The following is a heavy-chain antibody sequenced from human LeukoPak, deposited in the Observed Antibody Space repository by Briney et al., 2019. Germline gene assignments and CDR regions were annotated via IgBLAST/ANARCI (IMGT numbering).Heavy chain of an antibody. CDR3: ARAPGDGSGSYCSYY. Sequence: ASVKVSCKASGYTFTSYGISWVRQAPGQGLEWMGWISAYNGNTNYAQKLQGRVTMTTDTSTSTAYMELRSLRSDDTAVYYCARAPGDGSGSYCSYYWGQGTLVTVSS. CDR2: ISAYNGNT. CDR1: GYTFTSYG. J-gene: IGHJ4*02. V-gene: IGHV1-18*01. D-gene: IGHD3-10*01.